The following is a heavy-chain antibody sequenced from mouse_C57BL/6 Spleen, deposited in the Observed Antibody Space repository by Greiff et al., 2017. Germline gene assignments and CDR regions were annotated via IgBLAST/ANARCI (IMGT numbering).Heavy chain of an antibody. CDR2: ISDGGSYT. D-gene: IGHD4-1*01. J-gene: IGHJ2*01. Sequence: EVQRVESGGGLVKPGGSLKLSCAASGFTFSSYAMSWVRQTPEKRLEWVATISDGGSYTYYPDNVKGRFTISRDNAKNNLYLQMSHLKSEDTAMYYCARDEANWSFDYWGQGTTLTVSS. CDR1: GFTFSSYA. V-gene: IGHV5-4*01. CDR3: ARDEANWSFDY.